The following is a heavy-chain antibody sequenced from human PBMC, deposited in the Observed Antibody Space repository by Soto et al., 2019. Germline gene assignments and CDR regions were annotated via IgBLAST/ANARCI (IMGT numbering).Heavy chain of an antibody. Sequence: ESGGGLVKPGGSLRLSCAASGFTFSSYSMNWVRQAPGKGLEWVSSISSSSSYIYYADSVKGRFTISRDNAKNSLYLQMNSLRAEDTAVYYCATAPIAARPSYYYYYMDVWGKGTTVTVSS. CDR1: GFTFSSYS. CDR2: ISSSSSYI. V-gene: IGHV3-21*01. D-gene: IGHD6-6*01. J-gene: IGHJ6*03. CDR3: ATAPIAARPSYYYYYMDV.